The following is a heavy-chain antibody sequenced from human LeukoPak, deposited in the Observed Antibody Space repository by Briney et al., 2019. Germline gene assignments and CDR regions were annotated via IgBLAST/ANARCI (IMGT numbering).Heavy chain of an antibody. CDR3: AKEGNLSGSYPLENAFDI. J-gene: IGHJ3*02. D-gene: IGHD1-26*01. Sequence: GGSLRLSCAASGFTFSSYGMHWVRHAPGKGLGWVAFIRYDGSNKYYEDSVKGRFTISRDNSKNTLYLQMNSLRAEDTAVYYCAKEGNLSGSYPLENAFDIWGQGTMVTVSS. V-gene: IGHV3-30*02. CDR1: GFTFSSYG. CDR2: IRYDGSNK.